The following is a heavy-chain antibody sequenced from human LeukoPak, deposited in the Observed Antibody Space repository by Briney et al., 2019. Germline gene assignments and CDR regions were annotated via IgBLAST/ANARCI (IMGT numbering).Heavy chain of an antibody. V-gene: IGHV4-38-2*02. CDR3: ARGFGGYCSSTSCYSGY. CDR1: GYSISSGYY. D-gene: IGHD2-2*01. Sequence: PSETLSLTCTVSGYSISSGYYWGWIRQPPGKGLEWIGSIYHSGSTYYNPSLKSRVTISVDTSKNQFSLKLSSVTAADTAVYYCARGFGGYCSSTSCYSGYWGQGTLVTVSS. J-gene: IGHJ4*02. CDR2: IYHSGST.